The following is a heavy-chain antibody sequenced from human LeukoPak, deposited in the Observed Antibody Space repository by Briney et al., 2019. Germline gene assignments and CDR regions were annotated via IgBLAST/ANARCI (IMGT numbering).Heavy chain of an antibody. CDR3: AKDSKRITIFGVVIEYYMDV. D-gene: IGHD3-3*01. J-gene: IGHJ6*03. Sequence: GGSLRPSCAASGFTFDDYAMHWVRQAPGKGLEWVSLISWDGGSTYYADSVKGRFTISRDNSKNSLYLQMNSLRAEGTALYYCAKDSKRITIFGVVIEYYMDVWGKGTTVTVSS. CDR1: GFTFDDYA. V-gene: IGHV3-43D*03. CDR2: ISWDGGST.